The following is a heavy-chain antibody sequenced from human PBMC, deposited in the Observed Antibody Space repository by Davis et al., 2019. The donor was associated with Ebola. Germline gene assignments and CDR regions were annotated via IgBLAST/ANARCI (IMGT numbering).Heavy chain of an antibody. CDR3: AKSGSYDSFPN. V-gene: IGHV3-23*01. J-gene: IGHJ4*02. CDR2: ISGSGGST. D-gene: IGHD3-22*01. Sequence: GESLKISCAASGFTFSSYAMSWVRQAPGKGLEWVSAISGSGGSTYYADSVKGRLTISRDNSKNTLYLQMNSLRAEDTAVYYCAKSGSYDSFPNWGQGTLVTVSS. CDR1: GFTFSSYA.